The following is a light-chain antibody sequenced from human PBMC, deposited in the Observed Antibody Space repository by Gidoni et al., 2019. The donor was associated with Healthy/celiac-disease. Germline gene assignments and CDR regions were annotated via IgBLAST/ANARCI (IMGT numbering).Light chain of an antibody. V-gene: IGKV1-33*01. CDR2: DAS. CDR3: QQYDNLLT. Sequence: GDRVTITCQASQDISNYLNWYQQKPGKAPKLLIYDASDLETGVPSRFSGSGSGTDITFTISSLQPEDIATYYCQQYDNLLTFGGGTKVEIK. CDR1: QDISNY. J-gene: IGKJ4*01.